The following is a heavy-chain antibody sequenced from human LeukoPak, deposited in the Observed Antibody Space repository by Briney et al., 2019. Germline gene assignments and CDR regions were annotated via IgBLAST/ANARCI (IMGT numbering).Heavy chain of an antibody. CDR3: VKGVSSGWYEYFQH. J-gene: IGHJ1*01. CDR1: GFTFSSYA. D-gene: IGHD6-19*01. V-gene: IGHV3-23*01. CDR2: ISGSGGST. Sequence: GGSLRLSCAASGFTFSSYAMSWVRQAPGKGLEWVSAISGSGGSTYYADSVKGRFTISRDNSKNTLYLQMNSLRAEDTAVYYCVKGVSSGWYEYFQHWGQGTLVTVSS.